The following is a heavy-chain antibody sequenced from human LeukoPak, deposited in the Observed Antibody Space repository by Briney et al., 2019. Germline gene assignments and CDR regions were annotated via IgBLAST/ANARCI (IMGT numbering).Heavy chain of an antibody. J-gene: IGHJ4*02. CDR2: IYYSGST. D-gene: IGHD3-3*01. Sequence: SETLSLTCTVSGGSISSGSYYWGWIRQPPGKGLEWIGSIYYSGSTYYNPSLKSRVTISVDTSKNQFSLKLSSVTAADTAVYYCARHTAPYYDFWSGYTTPYYFDYWGQGTLVTVSS. V-gene: IGHV4-39*01. CDR3: ARHTAPYYDFWSGYTTPYYFDY. CDR1: GGSISSGSYY.